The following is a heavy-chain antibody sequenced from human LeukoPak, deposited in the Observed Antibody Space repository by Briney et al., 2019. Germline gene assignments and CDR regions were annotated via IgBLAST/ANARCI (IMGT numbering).Heavy chain of an antibody. CDR3: ARHPFSTSSIDY. D-gene: IGHD6-6*01. V-gene: IGHV4-4*07. CDR1: GDSISSSY. Sequence: PSETLSLTCTVSGDSISSSYWSWIRQPAGKGLEWIGRMYSSGTIKYNPSLKSRVTMSVDTSKNQFSLKLNSVTATDTAVYYCARHPFSTSSIDYWGQGTLVTVSS. J-gene: IGHJ4*02. CDR2: MYSSGTI.